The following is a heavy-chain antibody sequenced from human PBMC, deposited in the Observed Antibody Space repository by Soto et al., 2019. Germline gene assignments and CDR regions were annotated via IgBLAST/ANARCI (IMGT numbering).Heavy chain of an antibody. Sequence: EVQLVESGGGLVQPGGSLRLSCTASGFTFSAYWLSWVRQAPGKGLEWVATIKHDGSEKFYVDSVKGRFTISRDNAENSLYLLMNSLRVEDTAIYYCANDGSGWGQGTLVTVSS. CDR3: ANDGSG. CDR2: IKHDGSEK. J-gene: IGHJ4*02. CDR1: GFTFSAYW. D-gene: IGHD3-22*01. V-gene: IGHV3-7*01.